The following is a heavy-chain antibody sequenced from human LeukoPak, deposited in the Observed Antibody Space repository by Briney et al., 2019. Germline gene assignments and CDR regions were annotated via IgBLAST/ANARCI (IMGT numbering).Heavy chain of an antibody. Sequence: PGGSLRLSCAASGFTFTNYGMSWVRQAPGKGLEWVSTISKSGDTTYYADSVKGRFTISRDNSKNTLYLQMNSLRAEDTAVYYCAKDEFCYISSCQFDYWGQGTLVTVSS. CDR1: GFTFTNYG. CDR3: AKDEFCYISSCQFDY. CDR2: ISKSGDTT. D-gene: IGHD3-3*02. J-gene: IGHJ4*02. V-gene: IGHV3-23*01.